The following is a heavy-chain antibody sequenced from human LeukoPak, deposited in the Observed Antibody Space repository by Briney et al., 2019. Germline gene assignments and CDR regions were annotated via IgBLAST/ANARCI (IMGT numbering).Heavy chain of an antibody. CDR1: GGSISSYY. CDR2: IYYSGST. J-gene: IGHJ6*03. CDR3: ARGRYCSGGSCQEGYYYYMDV. Sequence: SETLSLTCTVSGGSISSYYWSWIRQPPGKGLEWIGYIYYSGSTNYNPSPKSRVTISVDTSKNQFSLKLSSVAAADTAVYYCARGRYCSGGSCQEGYYYYMDVWGKGTTVTVSS. D-gene: IGHD2-15*01. V-gene: IGHV4-59*01.